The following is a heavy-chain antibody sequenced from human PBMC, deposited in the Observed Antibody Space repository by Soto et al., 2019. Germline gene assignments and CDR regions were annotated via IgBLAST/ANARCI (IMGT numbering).Heavy chain of an antibody. Sequence: QVQLVESGGGVVQPGRSLRLSCAASGFTFSSYAMHWVRQAPGKGLEWVAVISYDGSNKYYADSVKGRFTISRDNSKNTLYLQMNSLRAEDTAVYYCARDLVVLMGYYYYGMDIWGQGTTVTVSS. D-gene: IGHD2-8*01. J-gene: IGHJ6*02. CDR3: ARDLVVLMGYYYYGMDI. V-gene: IGHV3-30-3*01. CDR2: ISYDGSNK. CDR1: GFTFSSYA.